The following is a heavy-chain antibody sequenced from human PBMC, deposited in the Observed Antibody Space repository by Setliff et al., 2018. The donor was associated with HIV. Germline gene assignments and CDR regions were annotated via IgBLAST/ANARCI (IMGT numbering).Heavy chain of an antibody. V-gene: IGHV1-69*13. CDR2: IIPVFGKV. CDR1: GGTFSSFG. CDR3: ARSDSGWPHYQYHHMDV. D-gene: IGHD6-19*01. J-gene: IGHJ6*04. Sequence: GASVKVSCKASGGTFSSFGINWIRQAPGQGLEWMGGIIPVFGKVEYAQRFQGRVKITADESTSTAYMEMSSLRSEDMAIYYCARSDSGWPHYQYHHMDVWGKGTTVTV.